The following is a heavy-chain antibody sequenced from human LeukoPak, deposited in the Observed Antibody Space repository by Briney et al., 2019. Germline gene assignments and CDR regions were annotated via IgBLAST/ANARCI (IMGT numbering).Heavy chain of an antibody. J-gene: IGHJ4*02. CDR2: IIPIFGTA. CDR1: GGTFSSYA. CDR3: ARHLSGYSYGSFDY. Sequence: AASVKVSCKASGGTFSSYAISWVRQAPGQGLEWMGGIIPIFGTANYAQKFQGRVTITADESTSTAYMELSSLRSEDTAVYYCARHLSGYSYGSFDYWGQGTLVTVSS. D-gene: IGHD5-18*01. V-gene: IGHV1-69*13.